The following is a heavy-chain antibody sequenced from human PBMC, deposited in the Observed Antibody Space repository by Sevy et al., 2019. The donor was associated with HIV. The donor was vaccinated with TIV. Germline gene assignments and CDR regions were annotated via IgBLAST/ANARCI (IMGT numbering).Heavy chain of an antibody. CDR2: INPNNGDA. D-gene: IGHD3-10*01. V-gene: IGHV1-2*02. J-gene: IGHJ4*02. CDR1: GYSFTGFY. Sequence: ASVKVSSKASGYSFTGFYIHWMRQAPGQGLEWMGWINPNNGDAKYAQTYQGRVTMIRDTSATTTYMELTSLRSDDTAMYYCVRGYFGSGSYRLLYWGQGAPVTVSS. CDR3: VRGYFGSGSYRLLY.